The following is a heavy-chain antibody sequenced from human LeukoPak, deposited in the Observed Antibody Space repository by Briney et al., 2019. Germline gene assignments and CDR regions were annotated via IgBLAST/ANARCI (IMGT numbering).Heavy chain of an antibody. CDR1: GFTFSSYW. D-gene: IGHD2-21*02. Sequence: GGSLRLSCAASGFTFSSYWMSWVRQAPGKGLEWVANIKQDGSEKYYVDSVTGRFTISRDNAKNSLYLQMNSLRAEDTAVYYCASQASGGDRLFDYWGQGTLVTVSS. V-gene: IGHV3-7*01. CDR2: IKQDGSEK. CDR3: ASQASGGDRLFDY. J-gene: IGHJ4*02.